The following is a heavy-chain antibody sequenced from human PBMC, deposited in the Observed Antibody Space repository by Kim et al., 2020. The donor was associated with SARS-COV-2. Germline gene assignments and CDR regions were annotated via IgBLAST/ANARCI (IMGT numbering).Heavy chain of an antibody. D-gene: IGHD3-16*02. CDR2: IYYSGST. CDR1: GGSISSSSYY. CDR3: ARRQDYVWGSYPKYGHWYFDL. J-gene: IGHJ2*01. Sequence: SETLSLTCTVSGGSISSSSYYWGWIRQPPGKGLEWIGSIYYSGSTYYNPSLKSRVTISVDTSKNQFSLKLSSVTAADTAVYYCARRQDYVWGSYPKYGHWYFDLWGRGTLVTVSS. V-gene: IGHV4-39*01.